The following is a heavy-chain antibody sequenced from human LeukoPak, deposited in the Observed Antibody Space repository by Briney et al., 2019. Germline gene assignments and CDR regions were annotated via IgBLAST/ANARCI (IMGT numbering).Heavy chain of an antibody. CDR1: GFTVSNNF. CDR2: IFSSGTT. CDR3: ARYLTTVTSFDY. V-gene: IGHV3-53*01. Sequence: GGSLRPSCAASGFTVSNNFIHWVRQAPGHGLEWVSVIFSSGTTYYADSVKGRFAISRDDSKNTVFLQMNSLRAEDTAVYYCARYLTTVTSFDYCGQGTLVTVSS. D-gene: IGHD4-17*01. J-gene: IGHJ4*02.